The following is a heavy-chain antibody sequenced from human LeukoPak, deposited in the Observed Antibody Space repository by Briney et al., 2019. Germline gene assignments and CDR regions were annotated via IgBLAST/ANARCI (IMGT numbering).Heavy chain of an antibody. V-gene: IGHV4-31*03. D-gene: IGHD3-10*01. CDR2: IYYSGST. J-gene: IGHJ4*02. CDR3: ARLIGYYYGSGSES. Sequence: PSETLSLTCTVSGGSISSGGYYWSWIRQHPGKGLEWIGYIYYSGSTYYNPSLKSRVTISVVTSKNQFSLKLSSVTAADTAVYYCARLIGYYYGSGSESWGQGTLVTVSS. CDR1: GGSISSGGYY.